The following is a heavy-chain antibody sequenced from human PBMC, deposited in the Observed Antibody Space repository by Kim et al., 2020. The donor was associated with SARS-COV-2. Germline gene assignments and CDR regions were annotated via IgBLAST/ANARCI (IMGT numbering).Heavy chain of an antibody. J-gene: IGHJ6*02. Sequence: ASVKVSCKASGYTFTTYDINWVRQATGQGLEWMGWMNPNSGNTDYAQKFQGRVTMTRNTSISTAYMELSSLRSEDTAVYYCAREFNAYLYYGMDVWGQGTTVTVSS. CDR1: GYTFTTYD. CDR2: MNPNSGNT. D-gene: IGHD2-2*01. V-gene: IGHV1-8*01. CDR3: AREFNAYLYYGMDV.